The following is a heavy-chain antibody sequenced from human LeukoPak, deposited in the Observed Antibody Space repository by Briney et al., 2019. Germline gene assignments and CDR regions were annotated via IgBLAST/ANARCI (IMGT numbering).Heavy chain of an antibody. CDR2: ISGSGGST. V-gene: IGHV3-23*01. CDR3: AKDSTHCSGSSCYGGDY. CDR1: GFTFSSYA. D-gene: IGHD2-15*01. J-gene: IGHJ4*02. Sequence: GGSLRLSCAASGFTFSSYAMSWVRQAPGKGLEWFSIISGSGGSTSYADSVKGRFTISRDNSKNTLYLQMNSLRAEDTAVYYCAKDSTHCSGSSCYGGDYWGQGTLVTVPS.